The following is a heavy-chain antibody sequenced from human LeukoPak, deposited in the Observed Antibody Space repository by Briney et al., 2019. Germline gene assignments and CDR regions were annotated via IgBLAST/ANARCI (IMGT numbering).Heavy chain of an antibody. Sequence: ASVKVSCKTSGYTFTSYGASWVRQAPGQGLAWMGWISGYNGVTRYPQTFQDRITMTTDTSASTVYMELKNLTSDDTAVYFCARDFSNFGDFWGQGTLITVSS. V-gene: IGHV1-18*01. CDR2: ISGYNGVT. D-gene: IGHD3-3*01. CDR3: ARDFSNFGDF. J-gene: IGHJ4*02. CDR1: GYTFTSYG.